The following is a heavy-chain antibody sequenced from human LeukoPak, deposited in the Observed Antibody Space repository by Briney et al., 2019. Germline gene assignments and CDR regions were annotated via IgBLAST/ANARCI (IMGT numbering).Heavy chain of an antibody. V-gene: IGHV3-23*01. D-gene: IGHD1-26*01. CDR3: AKETTATVGATFNYFDY. CDR2: ISGSGGST. Sequence: GGSLRLSCAASGFTFSSYAMSWVRQAPGKGLEWVSAISGSGGSTYYADSVKGRFTISRDNSKNTLYLQMNSLRAEDTAVYYCAKETTATVGATFNYFDYWGQGTLVTVSS. J-gene: IGHJ4*02. CDR1: GFTFSSYA.